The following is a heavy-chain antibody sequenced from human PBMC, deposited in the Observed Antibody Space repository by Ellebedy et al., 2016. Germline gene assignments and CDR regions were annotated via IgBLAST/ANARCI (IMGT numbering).Heavy chain of an antibody. CDR1: GFTFRNFF. Sequence: GGSLRLSXVASGFTFRNFFMSWVRQVPGGGLEWLSTISAGGDITFSADSVKGRFTISRDNSRDTLYLQMNSLRAEDTAVYYCYYGHYSASWGQGTLVTVSS. V-gene: IGHV3-23*01. CDR2: ISAGGDIT. J-gene: IGHJ4*02. D-gene: IGHD4-17*01. CDR3: YYGHYSAS.